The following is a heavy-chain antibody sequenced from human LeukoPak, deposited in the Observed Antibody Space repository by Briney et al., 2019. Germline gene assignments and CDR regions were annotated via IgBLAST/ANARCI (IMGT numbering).Heavy chain of an antibody. D-gene: IGHD3-10*01. Sequence: GGSLRLSCAASGFTFSSYSMNWVRQAPGKGLEWVSSISSSSSNIYYADSVKGRFTISRDNAKNSLYLQMNSLRVEDTAVYYCVRDRHYIGNREVRFPYWGQGALVTVSS. CDR2: ISSSSSNI. CDR1: GFTFSSYS. V-gene: IGHV3-21*01. J-gene: IGHJ4*02. CDR3: VRDRHYIGNREVRFPY.